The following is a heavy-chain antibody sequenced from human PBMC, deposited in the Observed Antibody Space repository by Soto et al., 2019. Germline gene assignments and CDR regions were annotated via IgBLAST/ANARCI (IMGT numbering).Heavy chain of an antibody. Sequence: PSETLSLTCTVSGGSISSYYWSWIRQPAGKGLEWIGRIYTSGSTNYNPSLKSRVTMSVDTSKNQFSLKLSSVTAADTAVYYCARDPRGYDFWSAYYYGMDVWGQGTTVTVSS. CDR1: GGSISSYY. CDR3: ARDPRGYDFWSAYYYGMDV. D-gene: IGHD3-3*01. V-gene: IGHV4-4*07. CDR2: IYTSGST. J-gene: IGHJ6*02.